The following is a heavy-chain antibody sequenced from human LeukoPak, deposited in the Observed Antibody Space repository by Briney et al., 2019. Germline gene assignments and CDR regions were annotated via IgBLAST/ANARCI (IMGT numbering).Heavy chain of an antibody. CDR1: GDIVSKNSVA. J-gene: IGHJ4*02. CDR2: TYYRSKWYN. CDR3: ARDWGDGAGYDY. Sequence: SQTLSLTCAISGDIVSKNSVAWNWIRQSPSRGLEWLGRTYYRSKWYNDYAVSVKSRITINPDTSKNQFSLHLKSVTPEDTAVYYCARDWGDGAGYDYWGQGTLVTVSS. V-gene: IGHV6-1*01. D-gene: IGHD3-16*01.